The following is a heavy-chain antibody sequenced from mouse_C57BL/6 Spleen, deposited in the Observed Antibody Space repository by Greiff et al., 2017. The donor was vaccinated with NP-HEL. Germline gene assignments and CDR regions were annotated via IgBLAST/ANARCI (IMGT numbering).Heavy chain of an antibody. D-gene: IGHD2-1*01. CDR3: ARGAIYYGNYVDY. J-gene: IGHJ2*01. CDR1: GYAFSSSW. Sequence: QVQLQQSGPELVKPGASVKISCKASGYAFSSSWMNWVKQRPGKGLEWIGRIYPGDGDTNYNGKFKGKATLTADKSSSTAYMQLSSLTSEDSAVYFCARGAIYYGNYVDYWGQGTTLTVSS. V-gene: IGHV1-82*01. CDR2: IYPGDGDT.